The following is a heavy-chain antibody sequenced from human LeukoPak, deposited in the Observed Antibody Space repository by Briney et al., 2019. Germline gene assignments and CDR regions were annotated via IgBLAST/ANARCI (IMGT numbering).Heavy chain of an antibody. CDR2: ISYDGSNK. D-gene: IGHD3-10*01. CDR1: GFTFSSYG. V-gene: IGHV3-30*18. J-gene: IGHJ4*02. CDR3: AKDPYGSGSFDDY. Sequence: GGSLRLSCAASGFTFSSYGMHWVRQAPGKGLEWVAVISYDGSNKYYADSVKGRFTISRDNSKNTLYLQMNSLRAGDTAVYYCAKDPYGSGSFDDYWGQGTLVTVSS.